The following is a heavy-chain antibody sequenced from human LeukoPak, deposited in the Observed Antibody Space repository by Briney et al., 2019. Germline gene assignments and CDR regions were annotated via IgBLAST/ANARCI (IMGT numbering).Heavy chain of an antibody. CDR2: IWSDGSNK. D-gene: IGHD5-24*01. CDR1: GFTFSNFW. V-gene: IGHV3-33*08. J-gene: IGHJ4*02. Sequence: GGSLRLSCAASGFTFSNFWMNWVRQAPGKGLEWVAVIWSDGSNKYYADSVKGRFTFSRDNSKNTLYLQMDSLRAEDTAVYYCARRGSGLHYFDYWGQGTLVTVSS. CDR3: ARRGSGLHYFDY.